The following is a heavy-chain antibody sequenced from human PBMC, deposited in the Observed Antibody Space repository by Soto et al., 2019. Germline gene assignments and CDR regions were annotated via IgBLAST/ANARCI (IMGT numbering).Heavy chain of an antibody. CDR3: VKGRILLRMLKAFDS. V-gene: IGHV3-23*01. CDR2: ISGDGDSP. J-gene: IGHJ3*02. Sequence: EVPLLESGGGLVQPGGSLRLSCAASGFTFSNYAMSWVRQSPGKGLEWVAGISGDGDSPYYADPVRGRFSISRDNSKNTLFLQMNSLKAEDTAVFYCVKGRILLRMLKAFDSWGQGTMVTVSS. CDR1: GFTFSNYA. D-gene: IGHD2-15*01.